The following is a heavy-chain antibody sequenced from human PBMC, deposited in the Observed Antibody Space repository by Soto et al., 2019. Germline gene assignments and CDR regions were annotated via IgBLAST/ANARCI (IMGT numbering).Heavy chain of an antibody. D-gene: IGHD6-13*01. CDR1: GYSFTSYW. CDR2: IDPSDSYT. V-gene: IGHV5-10-1*01. J-gene: IGHJ6*02. CDR3: ARRDGIAAAGTPRESYYYYYGMDV. Sequence: PGESLKISCKGSGYSFTSYWISWVRQMPGKGLEWMGRIDPSDSYTNYSPSFQGHVTISADKSVSTAYLQWSSLKASDTAMYYCARRDGIAAAGTPRESYYYYYGMDVWGQGTTVTVSS.